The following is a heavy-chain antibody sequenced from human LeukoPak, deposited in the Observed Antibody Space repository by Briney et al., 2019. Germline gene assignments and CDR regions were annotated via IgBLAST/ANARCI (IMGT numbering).Heavy chain of an antibody. CDR1: GFTFSDYY. CDR3: ARDGYYYDSSGYYHFDY. CDR2: ISSSGSTI. J-gene: IGHJ4*02. V-gene: IGHV3-11*01. D-gene: IGHD3-22*01. Sequence: GRSLRLSCAASGFTFSDYYMSWVRQAPGKGLEWVSYISSSGSTIYYADSVKGRFTISRDNAKNSLYLQMNSLRAEDTAVYYCARDGYYYDSSGYYHFDYWGQGTLVTVSS.